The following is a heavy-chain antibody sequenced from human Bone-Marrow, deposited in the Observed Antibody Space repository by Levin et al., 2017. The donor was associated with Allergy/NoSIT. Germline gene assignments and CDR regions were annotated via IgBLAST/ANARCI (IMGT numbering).Heavy chain of an antibody. D-gene: IGHD6-13*01. CDR3: ARGSSSSWYRRYYYYYGMDG. V-gene: IGHV6-1*01. CDR1: GDSVSSNSAA. J-gene: IGHJ6*02. Sequence: SQTLSLTCAISGDSVSSNSAAWNWIRQSPSRGLEWLGRTYYRSKWYNDYAVSVKSRITINPDTSKNQFSLQLNSVTPEDTAVYYCARGSSSSWYRRYYYYYGMDGWGQGTTVTVSS. CDR2: TYYRSKWYN.